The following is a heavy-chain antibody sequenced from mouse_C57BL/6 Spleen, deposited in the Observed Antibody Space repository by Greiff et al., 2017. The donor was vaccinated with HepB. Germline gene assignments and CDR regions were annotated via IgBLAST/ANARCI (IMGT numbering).Heavy chain of an antibody. D-gene: IGHD1-1*01. Sequence: QVQLQQSGAELVKPGASVKLSCKASGYTFTEYTIHWVKQRSGQGLEWIGWFYPGSGSIKYNEKFKDKATLTADKSSSTVYMELSRMTSEDSAVYFCARHEEPGRSWGNDFDYWGQGTTLTVSS. J-gene: IGHJ2*01. CDR3: ARHEEPGRSWGNDFDY. V-gene: IGHV1-62-2*01. CDR1: GYTFTEYT. CDR2: FYPGSGSI.